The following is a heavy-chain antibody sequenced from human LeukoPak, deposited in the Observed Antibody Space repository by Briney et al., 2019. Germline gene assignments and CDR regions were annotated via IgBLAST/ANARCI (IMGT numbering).Heavy chain of an antibody. V-gene: IGHV3-23*01. J-gene: IGHJ4*02. Sequence: GGSLRLSCAASGFTFSSYAMSWVRRAPGKGLEWVSAISGSGGSTYYADSVKGRFTISRDNSKNTLYLQMNSLRAEDTAVYYCAKDENYYDSSGYLFWGQGTLVTVSS. D-gene: IGHD3-22*01. CDR1: GFTFSSYA. CDR2: ISGSGGST. CDR3: AKDENYYDSSGYLF.